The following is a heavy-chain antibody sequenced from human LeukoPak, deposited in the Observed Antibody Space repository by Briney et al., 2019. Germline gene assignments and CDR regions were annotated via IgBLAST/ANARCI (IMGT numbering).Heavy chain of an antibody. V-gene: IGHV3-23*01. CDR1: GFTFSSYA. CDR3: ARSNQADDY. D-gene: IGHD1-14*01. CDR2: ISGSGGIT. Sequence: GGSLRLSCAASGFTFSSYAMSWVRQAPGKGLEWVSAISGSGGITYYADSVKGRFTISRDNARNTLYLQMDSLRAEDTAVYYCARSNQADDYWGQGTLVTVSS. J-gene: IGHJ4*02.